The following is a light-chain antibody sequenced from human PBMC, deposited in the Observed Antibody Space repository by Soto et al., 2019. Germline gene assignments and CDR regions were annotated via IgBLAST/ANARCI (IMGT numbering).Light chain of an antibody. CDR2: FAS. V-gene: IGKV1D-16*01. Sequence: DIQMTQSPSSLSASVGDRVTITCRASQVIGSHLAWYQQKPEKAPKSLIYFASTLQSGVPSRFSASGSGTDFTLTISSLQPEDFATYYCQQFRSFPITFGQGTGLEMK. CDR3: QQFRSFPIT. CDR1: QVIGSH. J-gene: IGKJ5*01.